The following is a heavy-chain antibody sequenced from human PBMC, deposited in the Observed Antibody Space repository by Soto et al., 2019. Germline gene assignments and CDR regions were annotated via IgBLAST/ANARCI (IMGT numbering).Heavy chain of an antibody. Sequence: PGESLKISCKAPGYSFSDYCIGWVRHMPGKGLQCMGIIFPGDSDVKYSPSFQGRVTISADKSINTPHLQWSSLEASDSGTYYCGRFGIGGCRGGRCFTSYHFYGMDVWGQGITVTVSS. J-gene: IGHJ6*02. CDR1: GYSFSDYC. CDR3: GRFGIGGCRGGRCFTSYHFYGMDV. D-gene: IGHD2-15*01. CDR2: IFPGDSDV. V-gene: IGHV5-51*01.